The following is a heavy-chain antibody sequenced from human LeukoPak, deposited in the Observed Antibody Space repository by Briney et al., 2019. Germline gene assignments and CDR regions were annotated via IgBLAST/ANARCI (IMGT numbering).Heavy chain of an antibody. CDR2: INPNSGGT. Sequence: ASVKVSCKASGYTFTGYYMHWVQQAPGQGLEWMGRINPNSGGTNYAQKFQGRVTMTRDTSISTAYMERSRLRSDDTAVYYCARERGYSYGILDYWGQGTLVTVSS. D-gene: IGHD5-18*01. J-gene: IGHJ4*02. CDR1: GYTFTGYY. V-gene: IGHV1-2*06. CDR3: ARERGYSYGILDY.